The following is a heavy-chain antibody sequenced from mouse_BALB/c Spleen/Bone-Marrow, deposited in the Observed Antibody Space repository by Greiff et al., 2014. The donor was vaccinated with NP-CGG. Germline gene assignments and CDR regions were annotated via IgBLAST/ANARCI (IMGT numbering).Heavy chain of an antibody. J-gene: IGHJ2*01. CDR2: IWTGGST. CDR3: ARNHWGYYFDY. V-gene: IGHV2-2*02. D-gene: IGHD4-1*01. CDR1: GFSLSSYG. Sequence: VMLVESGPGLVQPSQSLSITCTVSGFSLSSYGVHWVRQSPGKGLEWLGVIWTGGSTDYNAAFISRLTISKDNSKSQVFFKMTSLQANDTAIYYCARNHWGYYFDYWGQGTTLTVSS.